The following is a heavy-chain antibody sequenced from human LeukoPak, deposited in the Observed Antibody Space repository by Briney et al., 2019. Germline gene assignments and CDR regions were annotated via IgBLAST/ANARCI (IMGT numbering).Heavy chain of an antibody. Sequence: ASVKVSCKASGYTFTSYAMHWVRQAPGQRLEWMGWINAGNGNTKYSQKFQVRVTITRDTSASTAYMELSSLSSEDTAVDYCARDHSLAYYFDCWGQGTLVTVAS. CDR2: INAGNGNT. CDR1: GYTFTSYA. J-gene: IGHJ4*02. CDR3: ARDHSLAYYFDC. V-gene: IGHV1-3*01.